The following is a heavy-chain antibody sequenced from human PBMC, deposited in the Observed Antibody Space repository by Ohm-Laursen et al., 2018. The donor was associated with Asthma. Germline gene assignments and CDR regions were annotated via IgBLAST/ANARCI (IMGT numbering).Heavy chain of an antibody. CDR1: GYTFSRYS. D-gene: IGHD2-2*01. Sequence: GSLRLSCSAPGYTFSRYSIHWVRQIPGKGLEWVASISTASSFIYYADSVRGRFTTSRDNARNSVYLQMNSLRAEDTAVYFCARYCSDTSCYPEPWGQGTLVTVSS. J-gene: IGHJ5*02. CDR3: ARYCSDTSCYPEP. CDR2: ISTASSFI. V-gene: IGHV3-21*04.